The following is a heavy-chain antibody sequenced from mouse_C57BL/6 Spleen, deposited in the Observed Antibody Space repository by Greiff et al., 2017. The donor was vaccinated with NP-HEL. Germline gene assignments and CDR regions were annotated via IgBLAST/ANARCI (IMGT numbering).Heavy chain of an antibody. J-gene: IGHJ1*03. Sequence: EVQLQQSGPELVKPGASVKISCKASGYTFTDYYMNWVKQSHGKSLEWIGDINPNNGGTSYKQKFKGKATLTVDKSSSTAYMELRSLTSEDSAVYYCAGGSNYRYFDVWGTGTTVTVSS. CDR1: GYTFTDYY. CDR3: AGGSNYRYFDV. V-gene: IGHV1-26*01. D-gene: IGHD2-5*01. CDR2: INPNNGGT.